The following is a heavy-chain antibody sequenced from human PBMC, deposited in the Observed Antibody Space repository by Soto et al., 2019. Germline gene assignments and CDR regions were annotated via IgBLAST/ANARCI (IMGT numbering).Heavy chain of an antibody. CDR1: GFTFSSYS. J-gene: IGHJ4*02. CDR2: ISSSSSYL. V-gene: IGHV3-21*01. Sequence: GGSLRLSCAASGFTFSSYSMNWVRQAPGKGLEWVSSISSSSSYLFYADSVKGRFTISRDNAKNSLYLQMNSLRAEDTAVYYCARDYDFRSGYPYYFDYWGQGTLVTVSS. CDR3: ARDYDFRSGYPYYFDY. D-gene: IGHD3-3*01.